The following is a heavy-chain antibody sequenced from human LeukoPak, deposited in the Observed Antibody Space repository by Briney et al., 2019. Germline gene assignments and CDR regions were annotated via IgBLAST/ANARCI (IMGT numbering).Heavy chain of an antibody. Sequence: ASVKVSCKVSGNTLTDLSIHWVRQAPEKGLDWMGGFDPEDAEVIYAEKFQDRVTMTEDPSTDTAYLELSSVRSEDTAVYYCAAEGQWSLVHYFNSWGQGTLVTVSS. CDR2: FDPEDAEV. CDR3: AAEGQWSLVHYFNS. CDR1: GNTLTDLS. V-gene: IGHV1-24*01. D-gene: IGHD2-15*01. J-gene: IGHJ4*02.